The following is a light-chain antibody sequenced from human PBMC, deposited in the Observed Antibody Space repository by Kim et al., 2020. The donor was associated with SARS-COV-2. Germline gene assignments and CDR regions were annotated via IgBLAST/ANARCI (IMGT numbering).Light chain of an antibody. V-gene: IGKV1-27*01. J-gene: IGKJ1*01. Sequence: ASVGDRVTVTGRANQGISNYLAWYQQRPGKAPKLLIYAAATLQSGVPSRFSGSESGTHFTLTISSLQPEDFATYYCQNYNGAPWTFDQGTKVDIK. CDR2: AAA. CDR3: QNYNGAPWT. CDR1: QGISNY.